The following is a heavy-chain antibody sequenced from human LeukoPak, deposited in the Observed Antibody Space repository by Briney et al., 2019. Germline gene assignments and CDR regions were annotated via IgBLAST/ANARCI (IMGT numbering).Heavy chain of an antibody. J-gene: IGHJ5*02. CDR1: GFTFSSYS. V-gene: IGHV3-21*04. Sequence: GGSLRLSCAAPGFTFSSYSMNWVRQAPGKGLEWVSSISSSSSYIYYADSVKGRFTISRDNSKNTLYLQMNSLRAEDTAVYYCAKDRRAYWYGSSWYWFDPWGQGTLVTASS. CDR3: AKDRRAYWYGSSWYWFDP. CDR2: ISSSSSYI. D-gene: IGHD6-13*01.